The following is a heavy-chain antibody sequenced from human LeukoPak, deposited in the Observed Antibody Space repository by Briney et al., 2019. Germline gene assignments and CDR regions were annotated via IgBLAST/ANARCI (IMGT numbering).Heavy chain of an antibody. CDR1: GGSISSYY. CDR2: IYYSGST. D-gene: IGHD3-10*01. Sequence: PSETLSLACTVSGGSISSYYWSWIRQPPGKGLEWIGYIYYSGSTNYNPSLKSRVTISVDTSKNQFSLKLSSVTAADTAVYYCARGRGGAYGMDVWGQGTTVTVSS. V-gene: IGHV4-59*12. CDR3: ARGRGGAYGMDV. J-gene: IGHJ6*02.